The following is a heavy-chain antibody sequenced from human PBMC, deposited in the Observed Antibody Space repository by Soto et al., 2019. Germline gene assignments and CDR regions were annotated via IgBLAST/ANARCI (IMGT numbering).Heavy chain of an antibody. Sequence: GESLKISCKGSGYSFSSYYIGWVRQVSGKGLEWMGIIYPGDSETRYSPSFQGQVTISADKSIRTAYLQWSSLKASDTAIYYCARQESGSGSFYNWFDPWGQGTLVTVSS. J-gene: IGHJ5*02. CDR3: ARQESGSGSFYNWFDP. CDR1: GYSFSSYY. CDR2: IYPGDSET. D-gene: IGHD3-10*01. V-gene: IGHV5-51*01.